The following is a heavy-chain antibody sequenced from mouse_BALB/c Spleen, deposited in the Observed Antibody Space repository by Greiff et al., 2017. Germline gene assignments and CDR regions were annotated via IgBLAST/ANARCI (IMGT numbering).Heavy chain of an antibody. V-gene: IGHV5-12-2*01. CDR1: GFTFSSYT. D-gene: IGHD1-1*01. CDR2: ISNGGGST. CDR3: ARLRWFAY. J-gene: IGHJ3*01. Sequence: DVMLVESGGGLVQPGGSLKLSCAASGFTFSSYTMSWVRQTPEKRLEWVAYISNGGGSTYYPDTVKGRFTISRDNAKNTLYLQMSSLKSEDTAMYYCARLRWFAYWGQGTLVTVSA.